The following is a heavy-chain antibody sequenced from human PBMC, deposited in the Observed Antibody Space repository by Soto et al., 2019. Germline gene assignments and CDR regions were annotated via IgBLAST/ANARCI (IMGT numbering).Heavy chain of an antibody. CDR2: IIPIFGTA. CDR1: GGTFSSYA. CDR3: AREASGWDYYYYGMDV. Sequence: QVQLVQSGAEVKKPGSSVKVSCKASGGTFSSYAISWVRQAPGQGLEWMGGIIPIFGTANYAQKFQGRVTITVEKSTSTAYMELSSLRSKDTAVYYCAREASGWDYYYYGMDVWGQGTTVTVSS. V-gene: IGHV1-69*06. D-gene: IGHD6-19*01. J-gene: IGHJ6*02.